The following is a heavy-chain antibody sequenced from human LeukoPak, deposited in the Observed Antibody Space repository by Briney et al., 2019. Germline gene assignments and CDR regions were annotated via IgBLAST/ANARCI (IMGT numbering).Heavy chain of an antibody. CDR2: IRSSSSTI. J-gene: IGHJ3*02. D-gene: IGHD6-13*01. V-gene: IGHV3-48*04. Sequence: LGGSLRLSCTASGFTFSSYSMNWVRQAPGKGLEWISYIRSSSSTIYYADSMKGRFTISRDNAKNSLYLQMNSLRAEDTAVYYCARVAAGIRIGAFDIWGQGTMVTVSS. CDR1: GFTFSSYS. CDR3: ARVAAGIRIGAFDI.